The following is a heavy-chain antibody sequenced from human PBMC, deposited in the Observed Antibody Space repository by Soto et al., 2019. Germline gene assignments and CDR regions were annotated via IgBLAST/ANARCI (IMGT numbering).Heavy chain of an antibody. CDR1: GGSISSGDYY. CDR2: IYYSGST. CDR3: ARESIVGATYYYYGMDV. V-gene: IGHV4-30-4*01. D-gene: IGHD1-26*01. Sequence: QVQLQESGPGLVKPSQTLSLTCTVSGGSISSGDYYWSWIRQPPGKGLEWIGYIYYSGSTYYNPSLTSGVTISVDTSTSPFSLKLRSVTAADTAVYNCARESIVGATYYYYGMDVWGQGTTVTVSS. J-gene: IGHJ6*02.